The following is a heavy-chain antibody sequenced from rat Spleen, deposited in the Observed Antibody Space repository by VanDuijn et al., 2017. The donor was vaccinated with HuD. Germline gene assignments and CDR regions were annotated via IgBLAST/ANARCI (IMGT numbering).Heavy chain of an antibody. J-gene: IGHJ3*01. CDR3: ARHPRGYFDF. Sequence: EVQLVESGGGLVQPGRSLKLSCAASGFTFSNYGMAWVRQAPTKGLEWVASITNSGGSTYYRDSVKGRFTISRDNAKSTLYLQMDSLRSEDTATYYCARHPRGYFDFWGQGTLVTVSS. CDR2: ITNSGGST. D-gene: IGHD1-4*01. CDR1: GFTFSNYG. V-gene: IGHV5S13*01.